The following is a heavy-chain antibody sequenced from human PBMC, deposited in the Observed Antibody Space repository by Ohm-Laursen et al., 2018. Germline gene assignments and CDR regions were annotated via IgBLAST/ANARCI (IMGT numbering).Heavy chain of an antibody. D-gene: IGHD4-23*01. Sequence: GSSVKVSCKASGGTFSSYAISWVRQAPGQGLEWMGGIIPIFGTANYAQKFQGRVTITADESTSTAYMELSSLRSEDTAVYYCAGCTVVTPCYYYGMDVWGQGTTVTVSS. V-gene: IGHV1-69*01. CDR2: IIPIFGTA. J-gene: IGHJ6*02. CDR3: AGCTVVTPCYYYGMDV. CDR1: GGTFSSYA.